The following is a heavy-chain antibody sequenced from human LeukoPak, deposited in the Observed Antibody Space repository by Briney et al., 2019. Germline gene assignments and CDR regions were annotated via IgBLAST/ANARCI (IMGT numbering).Heavy chain of an antibody. Sequence: SETLSLTCTVSGGSISSYYWSWIRQPPGKGLEWIGYKYYSGSTNYNPSLKSRVTISVDTSKNQFSLKLSSVTAADTAVYYCARDSPLYGDYDTFDIWGQGTMVTVSS. CDR3: ARDSPLYGDYDTFDI. CDR2: KYYSGST. J-gene: IGHJ3*02. V-gene: IGHV4-59*01. CDR1: GGSISSYY. D-gene: IGHD4-17*01.